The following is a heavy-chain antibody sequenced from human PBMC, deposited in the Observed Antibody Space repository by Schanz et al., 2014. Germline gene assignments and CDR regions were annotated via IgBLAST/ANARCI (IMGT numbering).Heavy chain of an antibody. CDR3: ARAHGNNWYGKGLDY. D-gene: IGHD1-1*01. J-gene: IGHJ4*02. Sequence: VQLVESGGGVVQPGRSLRLSCAASGFDFNSYSMNWVRQVPGKGLEWLSYIATSSSTRHYADSVKGRVTISRDNARNSLYLHMNTLGAEDTAVYYCARAHGNNWYGKGLDYWGQGTQVTVSS. V-gene: IGHV3-48*01. CDR1: GFDFNSYS. CDR2: IATSSSTR.